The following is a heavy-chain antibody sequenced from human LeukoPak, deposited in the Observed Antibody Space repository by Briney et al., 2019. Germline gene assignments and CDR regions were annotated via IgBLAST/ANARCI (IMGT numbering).Heavy chain of an antibody. CDR2: IYYLGST. J-gene: IGHJ4*02. Sequence: SETLSLTCTVSGGSMSHYYWSWIRHPPGKGLEWIGYIYYLGSTNYKPSLKSRVTISIDTSKSQFSLRLNSVTAADTAVYYCARTGETFFDYWGQGTLVTVSS. CDR3: ARTGETFFDY. CDR1: GGSMSHYY. V-gene: IGHV4-59*12. D-gene: IGHD1-1*01.